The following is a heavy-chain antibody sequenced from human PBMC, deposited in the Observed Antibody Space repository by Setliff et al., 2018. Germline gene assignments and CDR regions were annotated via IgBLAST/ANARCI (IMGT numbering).Heavy chain of an antibody. D-gene: IGHD3-3*01. Sequence: GGSLRLSCTASGFTFGDYAMTWVRQAPGKGLEWVGFIRSKAYGGTTEYAASVEGRFTISRVDSKSIAYLQMNSLRSEDTAVYYCARVTGFLYMDVWGKGTTVTVSS. V-gene: IGHV3-49*04. J-gene: IGHJ6*03. CDR3: ARVTGFLYMDV. CDR2: IRSKAYGGTT. CDR1: GFTFGDYA.